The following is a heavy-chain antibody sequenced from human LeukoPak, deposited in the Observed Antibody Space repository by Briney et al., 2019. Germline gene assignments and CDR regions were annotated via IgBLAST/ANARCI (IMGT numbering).Heavy chain of an antibody. CDR2: IYYSGST. Sequence: SETLSLTCTVSGNSFGDYYWGWIRQPPGKGLEWIGNIYYSGSTYYNPSLKSRVSISLDTSKNQFSLKLSSVTAADTAVYYCARHKYSSGWPPEGAFDIWGQGTMVTVSS. J-gene: IGHJ3*02. CDR3: ARHKYSSGWPPEGAFDI. V-gene: IGHV4-38-2*02. D-gene: IGHD6-19*01. CDR1: GNSFGDYY.